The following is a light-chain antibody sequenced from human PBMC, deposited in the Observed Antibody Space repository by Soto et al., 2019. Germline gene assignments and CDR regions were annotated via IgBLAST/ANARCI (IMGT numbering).Light chain of an antibody. V-gene: IGLV2-14*01. CDR1: SSDVGGYNY. Sequence: QSVLTQPASVSGSPGQSITISCTGTSSDVGGYNYVSWYQQHPGKDPKLMIYDVSNRPSGVSNRFSGSKSANTASLTISGLQAEDEADYYCSSYTGSSTYVVFGGGTKLTVL. J-gene: IGLJ2*01. CDR2: DVS. CDR3: SSYTGSSTYVV.